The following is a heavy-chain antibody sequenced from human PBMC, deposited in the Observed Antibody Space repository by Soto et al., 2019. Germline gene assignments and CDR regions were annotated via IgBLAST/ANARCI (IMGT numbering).Heavy chain of an antibody. Sequence: GGSLRLSCAASGFTLTRYSMNWVRQAPGKGLEWVSSISSTTNYIYYADSMKGRFTVSRDNAKNSVYLEMNSLSAEDTAVYYCARESEDLTSNFDYWGQGTLVTVSS. CDR2: ISSTTNYI. J-gene: IGHJ4*02. CDR3: ARESEDLTSNFDY. CDR1: GFTLTRYS. V-gene: IGHV3-21*01.